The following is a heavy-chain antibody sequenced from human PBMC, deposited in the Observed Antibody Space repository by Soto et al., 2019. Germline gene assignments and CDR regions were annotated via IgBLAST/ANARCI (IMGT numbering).Heavy chain of an antibody. V-gene: IGHV5-51*01. J-gene: IGHJ4*02. CDR2: IYPGDSDT. Sequence: GESLKISCKGSGYSFTSYWIGWVRQMPGKGLEWMGIIYPGDSDTRYSPSFQGQVTISADKSISTAYLQWSSLKASDTAMHYCARQGGYSCYDYWAPDYWGQGTLVTVS. CDR1: GYSFTSYW. CDR3: ARQGGYSCYDYWAPDY. D-gene: IGHD5-12*01.